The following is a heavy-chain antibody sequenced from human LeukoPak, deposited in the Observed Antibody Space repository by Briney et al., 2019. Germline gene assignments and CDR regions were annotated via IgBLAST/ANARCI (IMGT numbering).Heavy chain of an antibody. D-gene: IGHD6-13*01. CDR1: GFVLSNYA. CDR2: ISASGRT. V-gene: IGHV3-23*01. J-gene: IGHJ4*02. Sequence: PGGSLRLSCAASGFVLSNYAMSWVRQAPGKGLEWVSTISASGRTYYTDSVKGRFSISRDNSRNTMYLQMNSLRAEDTAIYYCAKHPQGAAGAHFDYWGQGTLVTVSS. CDR3: AKHPQGAAGAHFDY.